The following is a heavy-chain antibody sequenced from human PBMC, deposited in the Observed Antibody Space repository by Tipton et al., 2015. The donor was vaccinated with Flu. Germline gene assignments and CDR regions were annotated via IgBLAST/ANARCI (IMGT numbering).Heavy chain of an antibody. CDR1: GFTFGDYA. CDR3: TRDIRLGELSFFDY. CDR2: IRSKAYGGTT. D-gene: IGHD3-16*02. Sequence: SLRLSCTASGFTFGDYAMSWVRQAPGKGLEWVGFIRSKAYGGTTEYAASVKGRFTISRDDSKSIAYLQMNSLKTEDTAVYYCTRDIRLGELSFFDYWGQGTLVTVSS. V-gene: IGHV3-49*04. J-gene: IGHJ4*02.